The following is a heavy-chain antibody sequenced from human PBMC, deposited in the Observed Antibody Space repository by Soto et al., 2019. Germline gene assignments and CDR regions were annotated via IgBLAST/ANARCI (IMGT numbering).Heavy chain of an antibody. Sequence: PGGSLRLSCAASGFTFSRYGMHWVRQAPGKGLEWVAVVSFGGGTTYYADSVKGRFTISRDNSKNTLNLEMDSLTPEDTAVYYCAKEGSRWKFAFDIWGQGTMVTVSS. CDR3: AKEGSRWKFAFDI. CDR2: VSFGGGTT. D-gene: IGHD6-13*01. CDR1: GFTFSRYG. V-gene: IGHV3-30*18. J-gene: IGHJ3*02.